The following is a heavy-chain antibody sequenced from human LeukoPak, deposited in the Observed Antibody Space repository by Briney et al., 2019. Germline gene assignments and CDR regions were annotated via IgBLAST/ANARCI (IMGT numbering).Heavy chain of an antibody. V-gene: IGHV4-34*01. CDR2: INHSGST. CDR1: GGSFSGYY. D-gene: IGHD3-3*01. J-gene: IGHJ4*02. CDR3: ARGDSVLRFLEWSNEPFDY. Sequence: PSETLSLTCAVYGGSFSGYYWSWIRQPPGKGLEWIGEINHSGSTNYNPSLKSRVTISVNTSKNQFSLKLSSVTAADTPVYYCARGDSVLRFLEWSNEPFDYWGQGTLVTVSS.